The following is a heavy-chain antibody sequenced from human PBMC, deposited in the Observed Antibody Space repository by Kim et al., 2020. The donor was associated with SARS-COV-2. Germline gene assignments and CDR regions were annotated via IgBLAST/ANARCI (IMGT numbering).Heavy chain of an antibody. CDR3: ARVSPYSSGWYYFDY. D-gene: IGHD6-19*01. Sequence: DAVKGQFTISRDNSKNARYRQVNSLRAEDTAVYYCARVSPYSSGWYYFDYWGQGTLVTVSS. J-gene: IGHJ4*02. V-gene: IGHV3-23*01.